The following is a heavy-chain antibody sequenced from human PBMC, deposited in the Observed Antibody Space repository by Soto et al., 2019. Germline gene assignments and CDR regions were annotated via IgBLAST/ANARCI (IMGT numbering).Heavy chain of an antibody. CDR3: SGSSYYYYGMDV. CDR1: GDSVSSNSAA. V-gene: IGHV6-1*01. J-gene: IGHJ6*02. CDR2: TYYRSKWYN. Sequence: PSQTLSLTCAISGDSVSSNSAAWNWIRQSPSRGLEWLGRTYYRSKWYNDYAVSVKSRIAINPDTSKNQFSLQLNSVTPEDTAVYYCSGSSYYYYGMDVWGQGTTVTVSS. D-gene: IGHD3-10*01.